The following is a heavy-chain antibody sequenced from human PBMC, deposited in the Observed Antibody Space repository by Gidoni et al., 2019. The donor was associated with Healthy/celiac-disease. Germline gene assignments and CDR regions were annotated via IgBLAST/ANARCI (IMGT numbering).Heavy chain of an antibody. J-gene: IGHJ6*03. V-gene: IGHV1-18*04. CDR1: GYTFTSYG. Sequence: QVQLVQSGAEVKKPGASVKVSCKASGYTFTSYGISWVRQAPGQGLEWMGWISAYNGKTNDAQKLQGRVTMTTDTSTSTAYMELRSLRSDDTAVYYCARYGLYYYDSSGYYKPHYYYYMDVWGKGTTVTVSS. CDR3: ARYGLYYYDSSGYYKPHYYYYMDV. D-gene: IGHD3-22*01. CDR2: ISAYNGKT.